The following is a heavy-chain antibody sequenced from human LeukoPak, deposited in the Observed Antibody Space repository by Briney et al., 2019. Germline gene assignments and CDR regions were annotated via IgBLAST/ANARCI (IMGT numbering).Heavy chain of an antibody. D-gene: IGHD3-22*01. CDR2: INPSGGGT. V-gene: IGHV1-46*01. CDR3: ARDTTDYYDSSGYYLAYYYYYGMDV. Sequence: ASVKVSCKASGYTFTSYYMHWVRQSAGQGLEWMGIINPSGGGTSHAQKFQGRVTMTRDTSTSTVYMELSSLRSEDTAVCYCARDTTDYYDSSGYYLAYYYYYGMDVWGQGTTVTVSS. J-gene: IGHJ6*02. CDR1: GYTFTSYY.